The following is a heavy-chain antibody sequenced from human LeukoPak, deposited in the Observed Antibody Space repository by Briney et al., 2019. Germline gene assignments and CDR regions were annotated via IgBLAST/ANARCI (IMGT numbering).Heavy chain of an antibody. CDR3: ARVQDGAGPHYYYYGMDV. CDR1: GDSVSSNSAA. J-gene: IGHJ6*02. Sequence: SQTLSLTCALSGDSVSSNSAAWNWIRQSPSRGLEWLGRTYYRSKWYNDYAVSVKSRITINPDTSKNQFSLQLNSVTPEDTAVYYCARVQDGAGPHYYYYGMDVWGQGTTVTVPS. V-gene: IGHV6-1*01. CDR2: TYYRSKWYN. D-gene: IGHD6-19*01.